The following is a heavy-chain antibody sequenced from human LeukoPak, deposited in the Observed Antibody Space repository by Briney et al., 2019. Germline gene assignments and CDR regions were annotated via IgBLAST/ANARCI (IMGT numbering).Heavy chain of an antibody. CDR1: GGSISSSSYY. Sequence: SETLSFTCTVSGGSISSSSYYWGWIRQPPGKGLEWIGSIYYSGSTYYNPSLKSRVTISVDTSKNQFSLKLSSVTAADTAVYYCARLYGDFLFDYWGQGTLVTVSS. D-gene: IGHD4-17*01. CDR3: ARLYGDFLFDY. CDR2: IYYSGST. J-gene: IGHJ4*02. V-gene: IGHV4-39*01.